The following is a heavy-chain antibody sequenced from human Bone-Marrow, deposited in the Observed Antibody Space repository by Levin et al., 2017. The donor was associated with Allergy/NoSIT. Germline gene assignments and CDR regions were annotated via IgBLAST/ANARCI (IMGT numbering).Heavy chain of an antibody. CDR3: ARDSCTGGSCQSGFGY. CDR1: GFTFDGYA. V-gene: IGHV3-20*04. Sequence: GESLKISCAASGFTFDGYAMSWVRQAPGRGLEWVSSINWIGANTDYADSVKGRFTISRDNAKNSLYLQMNSLRAEDAALYYCARDSCTGGSCQSGFGYWGQGILVAVSS. D-gene: IGHD2-15*01. CDR2: INWIGANT. J-gene: IGHJ4*02.